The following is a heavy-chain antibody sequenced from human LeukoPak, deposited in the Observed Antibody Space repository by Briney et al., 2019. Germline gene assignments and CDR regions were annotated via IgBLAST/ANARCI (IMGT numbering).Heavy chain of an antibody. V-gene: IGHV3-30*18. CDR1: GFTFSSYG. D-gene: IGHD6-13*01. CDR2: ISYDGSNK. CDR3: AKAGYSSSWYYYYYGMDV. Sequence: GGSLRLSCAASGFTFSSYGMHWVRQAPGEGLEWVAVISYDGSNKYYADSVKGRFTISRDNSKNTLYLQMNSLRAEDTAVYYCAKAGYSSSWYYYYYGMDVWGKGTTVTVSS. J-gene: IGHJ6*04.